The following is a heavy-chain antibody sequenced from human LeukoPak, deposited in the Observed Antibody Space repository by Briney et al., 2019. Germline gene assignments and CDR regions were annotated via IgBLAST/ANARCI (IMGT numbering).Heavy chain of an antibody. D-gene: IGHD3-9*01. CDR2: ISSSSSYI. CDR3: ARDLAAYYDILTGYSHYFDY. CDR1: GFTFSSYS. J-gene: IGHJ4*02. Sequence: PGGSLRLSCAASGFTFSSYSMNWVRQAPGKGLEWVSSISSSSSYIYYADSVKGRFTISRGNAKNSLYLQMNSLRAEDTAVYYCARDLAAYYDILTGYSHYFDYWGQGTLVTVSS. V-gene: IGHV3-21*01.